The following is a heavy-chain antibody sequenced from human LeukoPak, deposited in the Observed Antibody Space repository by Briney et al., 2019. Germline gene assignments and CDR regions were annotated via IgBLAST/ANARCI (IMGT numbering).Heavy chain of an antibody. V-gene: IGHV7-4-1*02. CDR1: GYTFTTYA. CDR2: INTNTGNP. CDR3: ARSRSAWPDDAFDI. Sequence: ASVKVSCKASGYTFTTYAMNWVRQAPGQGLEWMGWINTNTGNPTYAQGFTGRFVFSLDTSVSTAYLQISSLKAEDTAVYYCARSRSAWPDDAFDIWGQGRMVTVSS. D-gene: IGHD6-19*01. J-gene: IGHJ3*02.